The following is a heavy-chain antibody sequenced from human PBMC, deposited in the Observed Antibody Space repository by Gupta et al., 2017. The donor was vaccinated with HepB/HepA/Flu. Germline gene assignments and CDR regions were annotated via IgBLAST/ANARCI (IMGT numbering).Heavy chain of an antibody. CDR3: ARDIDY. V-gene: IGHV3-7*01. CDR1: AFTFSNYW. CDR2: IKQDGSER. Sequence: EVQLVESGGGLVQPGGSLRLSCAASAFTFSNYWMRWVRQAPGKGLEWVANIKQDGSERYYVDSLKGRFTISRDNAKNSLFLQMNSLRVEDTAVYYCARDIDYWGQGTLVTVSS. J-gene: IGHJ4*02.